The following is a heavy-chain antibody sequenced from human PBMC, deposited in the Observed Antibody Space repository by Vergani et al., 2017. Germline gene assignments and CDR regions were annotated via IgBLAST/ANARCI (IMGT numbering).Heavy chain of an antibody. V-gene: IGHV5-51*03. J-gene: IGHJ5*02. CDR1: GYSFTSYW. Sequence: EVQLVQSGAEVKKPGESLKISCKGSGYSFTSYWIGWVRQMPGKGLEWMGIIYPGDSDTRYSPSFQGQVTISADKSISTAYLQWSSLKASDTAMYYCARDGSGVVVPAIYNWFDPWGQGTLVTVSS. D-gene: IGHD2-2*01. CDR3: ARDGSGVVVPAIYNWFDP. CDR2: IYPGDSDT.